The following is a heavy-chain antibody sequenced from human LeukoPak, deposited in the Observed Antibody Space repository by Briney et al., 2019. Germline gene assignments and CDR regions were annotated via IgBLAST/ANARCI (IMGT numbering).Heavy chain of an antibody. V-gene: IGHV4-59*06. D-gene: IGHD3-10*01. CDR3: ARGPDYYGSGSRILDY. Sequence: SETLSLTCTVSGGSISTYYWTWVRQLPGKGLEWIGSIYYSESAYYNPSLKSRLAVSVDTSKNQFSLNLSSVTAADTAVYYCARGPDYYGSGSRILDYWGRGTLVTVSS. CDR1: GGSISTYY. J-gene: IGHJ4*02. CDR2: IYYSESA.